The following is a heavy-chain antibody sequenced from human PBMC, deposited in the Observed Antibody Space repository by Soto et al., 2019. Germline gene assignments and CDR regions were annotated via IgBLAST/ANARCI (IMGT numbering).Heavy chain of an antibody. CDR1: GYTFTGYY. CDR3: ARGIAAAGTTGNLFDP. D-gene: IGHD6-13*01. J-gene: IGHJ5*02. CDR2: INPNSGGT. Sequence: ASVKVSCKASGYTFTGYYMHWVRQAPGQGLEWMGWINPNSGGTNYAQKFQGWVTMTRDTSISTAYMELSRLRSDDTAVYYCARGIAAAGTTGNLFDPWGQGTLVTVSS. V-gene: IGHV1-2*04.